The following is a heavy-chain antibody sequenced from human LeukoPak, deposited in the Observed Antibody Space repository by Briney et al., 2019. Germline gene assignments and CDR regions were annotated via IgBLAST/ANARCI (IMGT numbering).Heavy chain of an antibody. J-gene: IGHJ4*02. D-gene: IGHD5-18*01. CDR3: ARDDTAMVGGFDY. Sequence: SQTLSLTCAVSGGSISSGGYSWSWIRQPPGKGLEWIGYIYYSGSTNYNPSLKSRVTISVDTSKNQFSLKLSSVTAADTAVYYCARDDTAMVGGFDYWGQGTLVTVSS. CDR2: IYYSGST. CDR1: GGSISSGGYS. V-gene: IGHV4-61*08.